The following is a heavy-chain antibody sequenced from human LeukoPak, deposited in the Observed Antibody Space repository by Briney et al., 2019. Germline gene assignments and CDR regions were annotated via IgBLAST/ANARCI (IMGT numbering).Heavy chain of an antibody. CDR3: ARHHDSSGYYYPYFDY. CDR1: GGSISNYY. J-gene: IGHJ4*02. Sequence: SETLSLTCTVSGGSISNYYWNWIRQPPGEGLEWIGYISYSGTTNYNPSLKSRVTISVDTSKNQFSLKLSSVTAADTAVYYCARHHDSSGYYYPYFDYWGQGTLVTVSS. D-gene: IGHD3-22*01. V-gene: IGHV4-59*01. CDR2: ISYSGTT.